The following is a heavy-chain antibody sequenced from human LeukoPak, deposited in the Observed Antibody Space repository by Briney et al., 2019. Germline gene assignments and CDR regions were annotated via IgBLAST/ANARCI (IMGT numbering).Heavy chain of an antibody. D-gene: IGHD3-3*01. CDR3: ARVLGATDAFDI. V-gene: IGHV4-31*03. J-gene: IGHJ3*02. CDR2: IYYSGST. Sequence: SGTLSLTCTVSGGSISSGGYYWSWIRQHPGKGLEWIGYIYYSGSTYYNPSLKSRVTISVDTSKNQFSLKLSSVTAADTAVYYCARVLGATDAFDIWGQGTMVTVSS. CDR1: GGSISSGGYY.